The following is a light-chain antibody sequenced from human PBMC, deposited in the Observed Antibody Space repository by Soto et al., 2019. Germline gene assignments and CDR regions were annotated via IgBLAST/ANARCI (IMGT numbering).Light chain of an antibody. CDR2: GVS. Sequence: EIVMTQSPATLSVSPWGRATLSFPASRTVGASLAWYQQRPGQAPRLLIYGVSSRASGIPDRFFGSGSGTDFTLTINRLEPEDFAVYYCQQYANSPITFGQGTRLEIK. CDR1: RTVGAS. V-gene: IGKV3-20*01. J-gene: IGKJ5*01. CDR3: QQYANSPIT.